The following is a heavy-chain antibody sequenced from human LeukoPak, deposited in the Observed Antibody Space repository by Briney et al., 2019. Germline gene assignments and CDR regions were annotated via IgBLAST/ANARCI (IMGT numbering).Heavy chain of an antibody. CDR3: ARALIKGNYYDSSGYYPQHWFDP. Sequence: SETLSLTCTVSGGSISSYYWSWIRQPPGKGLEWIGSIYHSGSTYYNPSLKSRVTISVDTSKNQFSLKLSSVTAADTAVYYCARALIKGNYYDSSGYYPQHWFDPWGQGTLVTVSS. V-gene: IGHV4-38-2*02. J-gene: IGHJ5*02. CDR2: IYHSGST. D-gene: IGHD3-22*01. CDR1: GGSISSYY.